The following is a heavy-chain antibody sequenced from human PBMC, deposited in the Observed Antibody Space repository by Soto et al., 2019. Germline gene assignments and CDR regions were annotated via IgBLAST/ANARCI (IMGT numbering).Heavy chain of an antibody. CDR3: ARDSGGNSENYYGLDV. CDR2: IDRSGST. Sequence: QVQPQESGPGLVKPSQTLSLSCNVYGVSVSSGDYYWSWIRPHAGGGLAWIGYIDRSGSTYYKPSLRGRVIMSVDTSTNQISLRLLSVTAADTAMYYCARDSGGNSENYYGLDVWGHGTTVTVSS. V-gene: IGHV4-31*03. CDR1: GVSVSSGDYY. J-gene: IGHJ6*02. D-gene: IGHD1-1*01.